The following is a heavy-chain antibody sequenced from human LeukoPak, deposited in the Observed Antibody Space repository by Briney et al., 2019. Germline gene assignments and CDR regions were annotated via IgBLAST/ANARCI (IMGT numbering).Heavy chain of an antibody. D-gene: IGHD6-19*01. J-gene: IGHJ5*02. CDR3: ARIIAVAGPSQGWFDP. CDR1: GYAFTAYY. Sequence: APVKVSCKASGYAFTAYYMHWVRQAPGQGLEWMGIINPSGGSTSYAQKFQGRVTMTRDMSTSTVYMELSSLRSEDTAVYYCARIIAVAGPSQGWFDPWGQGTLVTVSS. CDR2: INPSGGST. V-gene: IGHV1-46*01.